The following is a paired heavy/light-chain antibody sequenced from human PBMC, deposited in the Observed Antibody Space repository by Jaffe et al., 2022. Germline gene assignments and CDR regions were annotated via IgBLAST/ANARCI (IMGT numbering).Light chain of an antibody. CDR2: AAS. CDR3: QQLNSYPSS. Sequence: DIQLTQSPSFLSASVGDRVTITCRASQGISSYLAWYQQKPGKAPKLLIYAASTLQSGVPSRFSGSGSGTEFTLTISSLQPEDFATYYCQQLNSYPSSFGGGTKVEIK. CDR1: QGISSY. V-gene: IGKV1-9*01. J-gene: IGKJ4*01.
Heavy chain of an antibody. CDR3: ASSRRIKDFWSGYLPFDY. D-gene: IGHD3-3*01. CDR1: GFTFSSYA. Sequence: EVQLLESGGGLVQPGGSLRLSCAASGFTFSSYAMSWVRQAPGKGLEWVSAISGSGGSTYYADSVKGRFTISRDNSKNTLYLQMNSLRAEDTAVYYCASSRRIKDFWSGYLPFDYWGQGTLVTVSS. CDR2: ISGSGGST. J-gene: IGHJ4*02. V-gene: IGHV3-23*01.